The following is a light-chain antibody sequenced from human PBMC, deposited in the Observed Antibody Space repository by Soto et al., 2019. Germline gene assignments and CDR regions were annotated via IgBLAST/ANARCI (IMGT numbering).Light chain of an antibody. CDR3: QQSYTIPLT. CDR2: AAS. V-gene: IGKV1-39*01. J-gene: IGKJ4*01. Sequence: DIQMTQSPSSLSTSVGDRVTITCRASQSISRSLSWYQQKPGKAPKLLIYAASSLESGVPSRFSGSGSGTDFTLTISSLQPEDFATYYCQQSYTIPLTFGGGTKVEIK. CDR1: QSISRS.